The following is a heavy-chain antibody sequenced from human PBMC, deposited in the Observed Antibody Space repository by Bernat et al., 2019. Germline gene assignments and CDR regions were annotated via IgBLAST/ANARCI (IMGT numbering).Heavy chain of an antibody. V-gene: IGHV3-48*03. Sequence: EVQLVESGGGLVQPGGSLRLSCAASGFTFSSYEMNWVRQAPGKGLEWVSYISSSSSTIYYADSVKGRFTISRDNAKNSLYLQMNSLRAEDTAVYYCARGLFIPRIAVGTFDYWGQGTLVTVSS. CDR3: ARGLFIPRIAVGTFDY. D-gene: IGHD6-19*01. CDR2: ISSSSSTI. J-gene: IGHJ4*02. CDR1: GFTFSSYE.